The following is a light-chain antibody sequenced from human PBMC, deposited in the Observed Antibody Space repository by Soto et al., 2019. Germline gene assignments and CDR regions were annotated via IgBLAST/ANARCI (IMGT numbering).Light chain of an antibody. V-gene: IGKV1-39*01. Sequence: DIQMTQSPSSLSASVRDRVTITCRASQSIRSHLNWYQERPGKAPKLLICAASSLQSGVPSRFSGTGSGTDFTLTISSLQPEDFATYYCQQSYNPPYTFGQGTKLEIK. J-gene: IGKJ2*01. CDR2: AAS. CDR3: QQSYNPPYT. CDR1: QSIRSH.